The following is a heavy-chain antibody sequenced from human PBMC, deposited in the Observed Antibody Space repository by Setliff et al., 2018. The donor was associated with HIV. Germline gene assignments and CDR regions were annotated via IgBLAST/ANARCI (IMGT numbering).Heavy chain of an antibody. V-gene: IGHV4-39*02. CDR2: IYSSGST. CDR3: ARSFSGRYFWSGYYTGPDPKGENAFDI. CDR1: GGSISNSNYF. D-gene: IGHD3-3*01. J-gene: IGHJ3*02. Sequence: SETLSLTFTVSGGSISNSNYFWGWIRQPPGKGLEWIGRIYSSGSTYYQPSLQGRVSMSIDSSKNHFSLSLRYVTAADTAVYYCARSFSGRYFWSGYYTGPDPKGENAFDIWGQGTMVTVSS.